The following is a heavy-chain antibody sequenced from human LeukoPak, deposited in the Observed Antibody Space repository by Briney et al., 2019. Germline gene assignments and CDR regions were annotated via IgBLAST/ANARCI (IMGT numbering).Heavy chain of an antibody. J-gene: IGHJ4*02. V-gene: IGHV3-74*01. CDR2: INSDGSST. CDR3: ARVAKRYGSFGY. CDR1: GFTFSSYW. D-gene: IGHD3-10*01. Sequence: GGSLRHSCADSGFTFSSYWMHWVRQAPGKGLVWVSRINSDGSSTSYADSVKGRFTISRDNAKNTLYLQMNSLRAEDTAVYYCARVAKRYGSFGYWGQRCLPTVSS.